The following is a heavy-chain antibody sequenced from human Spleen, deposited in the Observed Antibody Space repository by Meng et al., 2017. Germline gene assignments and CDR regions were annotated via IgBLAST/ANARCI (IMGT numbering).Heavy chain of an antibody. V-gene: IGHV5-51*01. J-gene: IGHJ4*02. Sequence: GESLKISCKGSGYIFTNYWIGWVRQMPGKGLEWMGIIYPGDSDTRYSPSFQGQVTISADKSISTAYLQWSSLKASDTAMYYCARHGIRVTYGSGSPDYWGQGTLVTVSS. D-gene: IGHD3-10*01. CDR3: ARHGIRVTYGSGSPDY. CDR1: GYIFTNYW. CDR2: IYPGDSDT.